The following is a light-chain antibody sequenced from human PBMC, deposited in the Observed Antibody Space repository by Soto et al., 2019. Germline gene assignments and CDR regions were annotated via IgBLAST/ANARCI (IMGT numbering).Light chain of an antibody. CDR1: QSVSNSF. J-gene: IGKJ4*01. V-gene: IGKV3-20*01. CDR2: RSS. CDR3: QHYGSPPLT. Sequence: IVMTQSPGTLSLSPGERATLSCRASQSVSNSFLDWYQQKPGQATRLLISRSSTRATGIPDRFSGSGSGTDFTLTINRLEPEDFAVYYCQHYGSPPLTFGGGTKVEIK.